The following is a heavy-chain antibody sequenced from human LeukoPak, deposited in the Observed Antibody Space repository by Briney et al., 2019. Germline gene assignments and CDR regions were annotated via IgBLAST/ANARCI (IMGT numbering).Heavy chain of an antibody. CDR3: AKARGRWIAAAVDY. D-gene: IGHD6-13*01. Sequence: GGSLRLSCRASGFTFSTYSMNWVRQAPGKGLEWVSYISSSSSTIYYADSVRGRFIISRDNAQNSPYLQMNSLRAEDTALYYCAKARGRWIAAAVDYWGQGTLVTVSS. J-gene: IGHJ4*02. V-gene: IGHV3-48*01. CDR2: ISSSSSTI. CDR1: GFTFSTYS.